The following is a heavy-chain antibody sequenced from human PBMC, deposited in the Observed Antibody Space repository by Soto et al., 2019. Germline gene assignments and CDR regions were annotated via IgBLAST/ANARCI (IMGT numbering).Heavy chain of an antibody. D-gene: IGHD4-4*01. V-gene: IGHV1-2*02. CDR2: INPKSDDT. CDR3: ARKHSLDYIRWGLDP. J-gene: IGHJ5*02. Sequence: GASVKVSCKASGYPFSDNQIHWLRRAPGQSLEWMGRINPKSDDTNYAQKFQGRVTMTRDTSIDTAYLELTGLTSDDTATYYCARKHSLDYIRWGLDPWGQGTLVTVSS. CDR1: GYPFSDNQ.